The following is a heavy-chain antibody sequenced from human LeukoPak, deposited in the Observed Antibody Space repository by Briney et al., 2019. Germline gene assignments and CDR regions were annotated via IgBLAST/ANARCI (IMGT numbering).Heavy chain of an antibody. D-gene: IGHD1-7*01. CDR3: ARSGTTGYYYYMDV. Sequence: ASVKVSCKASGYTFTTYGISWVRQAPGQGLEWMGWISGYNGNTNYAQKFQGRVTMTTDTSTSTAYMELRSLRSDDTAVYYCARSGTTGYYYYMDVWGKGTTVTVSS. CDR2: ISGYNGNT. V-gene: IGHV1-18*01. J-gene: IGHJ6*03. CDR1: GYTFTTYG.